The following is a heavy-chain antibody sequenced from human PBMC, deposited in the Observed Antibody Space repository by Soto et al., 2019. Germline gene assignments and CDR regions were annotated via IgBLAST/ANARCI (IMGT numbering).Heavy chain of an antibody. Sequence: VGSLRLSGAASGFTFSSYSMNWVRQAPGKGLEWVSSISSSSSYIYYADSVKGRFTISRDNAKNSLYLQMNSLRAEDTAVYYCARFGGYSYGPFDYWGQGTLVTVSS. J-gene: IGHJ4*02. V-gene: IGHV3-21*01. D-gene: IGHD5-18*01. CDR3: ARFGGYSYGPFDY. CDR1: GFTFSSYS. CDR2: ISSSSSYI.